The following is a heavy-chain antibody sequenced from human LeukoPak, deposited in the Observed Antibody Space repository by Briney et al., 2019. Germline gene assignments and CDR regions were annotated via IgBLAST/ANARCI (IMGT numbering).Heavy chain of an antibody. CDR2: VDPEDGET. CDR1: GYTFTHYY. V-gene: IGHV1-69-2*01. Sequence: GATVKISCKVSGYTFTHYYIHWVQQAPGKGLDWRGLVDPEDGETIYAKKFQGRVTITAHTSTDTAYMELSSLRSEDTAVYYCATGTAAVNYGMDVWGQGTTVTVSS. CDR3: ATGTAAVNYGMDV. D-gene: IGHD6-13*01. J-gene: IGHJ6*02.